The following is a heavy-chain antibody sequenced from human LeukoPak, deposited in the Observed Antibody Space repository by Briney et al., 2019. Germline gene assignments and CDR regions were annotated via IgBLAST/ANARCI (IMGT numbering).Heavy chain of an antibody. Sequence: GESLRISCEGSGYSFSSYWIGWVRQMPGKGLEWMGVIYPGDSDTRYSPSFQGQVTISADKSINTAYLQWSSLKASDTAMYFCARRYCGSIGCFKGAYYYYGMDVWGQGTTITVSS. CDR3: ARRYCGSIGCFKGAYYYYGMDV. V-gene: IGHV5-51*01. CDR2: IYPGDSDT. J-gene: IGHJ6*02. CDR1: GYSFSSYW. D-gene: IGHD2-2*01.